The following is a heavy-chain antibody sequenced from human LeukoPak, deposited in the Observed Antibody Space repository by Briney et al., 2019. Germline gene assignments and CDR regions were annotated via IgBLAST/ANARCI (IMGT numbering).Heavy chain of an antibody. J-gene: IGHJ4*02. D-gene: IGHD3-16*02. V-gene: IGHV3-23*01. CDR3: AKAHEYRITFGGVIVYYFDY. CDR1: GFTFSSYA. CDR2: ISGSGGST. Sequence: PGGSLRLSCAASGFTFSSYAMSWVRQAPGKGLEGVSAISGSGGSTYYADSVKGRFTISRDNSKNTLYLQMNTLRAEDTAVYYCAKAHEYRITFGGVIVYYFDYWGQGTLVTVSS.